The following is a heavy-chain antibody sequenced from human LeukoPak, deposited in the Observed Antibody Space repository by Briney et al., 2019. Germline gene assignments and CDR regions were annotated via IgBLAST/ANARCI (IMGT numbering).Heavy chain of an antibody. D-gene: IGHD4-17*01. J-gene: IGHJ4*02. CDR1: GFTFSSYS. V-gene: IGHV3-21*01. CDR2: ISSSSSYI. Sequence: GGSLRHSCAASGFTFSSYSRNWVRQAPGKGLEWVSSISSSSSYIYYADSVKGRFTISRDNAKNSLYLRMNSLRAEDTAVYYCARDLGTTVTTYLDYWGQGTLVTVSS. CDR3: ARDLGTTVTTYLDY.